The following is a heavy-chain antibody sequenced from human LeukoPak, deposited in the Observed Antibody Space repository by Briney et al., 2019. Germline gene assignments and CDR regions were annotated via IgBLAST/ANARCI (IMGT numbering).Heavy chain of an antibody. Sequence: GGCLRLSCTPSGFSLSNYAMSWVRPAPGQEVAWVSGISNGGSSIQYADSIKGRFTMSRDNSQNTLYLQMNSVRDEDTAIYYCAKDREGYNPYYFEYWGQGTLVTVSS. CDR2: ISNGGSSI. J-gene: IGHJ4*02. CDR3: AKDREGYNPYYFEY. D-gene: IGHD5-24*01. V-gene: IGHV3-23*01. CDR1: GFSLSNYA.